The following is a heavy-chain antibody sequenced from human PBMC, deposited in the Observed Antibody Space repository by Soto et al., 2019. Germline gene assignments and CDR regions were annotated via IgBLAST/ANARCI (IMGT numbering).Heavy chain of an antibody. CDR2: IYWDDDK. CDR1: GFSLSTSGVG. D-gene: IGHD3-16*01. Sequence: QITLKESGPTLVKPTQTLTLTCTFTGFSLSTSGVGVGWFRQPPGKALQWLALIYWDDDKRYSPSLKSRLTITKDTPTNQVVLTMTNMDPLDTATYYCVHKSYDDWFDPWGQGTLVTVSS. J-gene: IGHJ5*02. CDR3: VHKSYDDWFDP. V-gene: IGHV2-5*02.